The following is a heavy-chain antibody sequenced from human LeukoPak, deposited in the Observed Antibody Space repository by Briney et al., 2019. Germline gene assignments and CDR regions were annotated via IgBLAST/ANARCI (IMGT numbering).Heavy chain of an antibody. CDR3: TRGGVDSSGYQSDY. Sequence: GGSLRLSCTASGFTFGDYAMSWVRQAPGKGLEWVGFIRSKAYGGTTEYAASVKGRFTISRDDSKSIAYLQMSCLKTEDTAVYYCTRGGVDSSGYQSDYWGQGTLVTVSS. D-gene: IGHD3-22*01. J-gene: IGHJ4*02. CDR2: IRSKAYGGTT. CDR1: GFTFGDYA. V-gene: IGHV3-49*04.